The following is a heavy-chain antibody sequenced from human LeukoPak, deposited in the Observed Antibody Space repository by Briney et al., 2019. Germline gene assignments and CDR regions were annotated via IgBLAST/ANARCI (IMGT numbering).Heavy chain of an antibody. Sequence: SETLSLTCTVSGVSISSSSYHWGWISQPPGKGLEWNASIYYSGSTYYSPSLKSRVTISVDTSKNQFSLKMSSVIAADTAVYYCASLLTYFDYWGQGTLVTISS. D-gene: IGHD3-9*01. V-gene: IGHV4-39*01. CDR3: ASLLTYFDY. J-gene: IGHJ4*02. CDR1: GVSISSSSYH. CDR2: IYYSGST.